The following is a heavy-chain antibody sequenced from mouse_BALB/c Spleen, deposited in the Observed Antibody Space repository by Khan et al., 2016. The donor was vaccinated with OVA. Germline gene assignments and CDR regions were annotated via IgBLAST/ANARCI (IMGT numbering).Heavy chain of an antibody. CDR2: IGSGGST. J-gene: IGHJ2*02. CDR1: GFTFSRYP. Sequence: EVELVESGGGLVKPGGSLKLSCAASGFTFSRYPMSWVRQTPEKRLEWVASIGSGGSTYHPDSVKGRFTISRDNARNILFLQMSSLRSEDTAMYFCARVNGSSGVDYWGQGTSLTGSS. D-gene: IGHD1-1*01. V-gene: IGHV5-6-5*01. CDR3: ARVNGSSGVDY.